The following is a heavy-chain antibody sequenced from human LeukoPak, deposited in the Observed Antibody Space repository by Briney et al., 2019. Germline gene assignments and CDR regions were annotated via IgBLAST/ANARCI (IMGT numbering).Heavy chain of an antibody. J-gene: IGHJ3*02. CDR1: AVTISSYY. V-gene: IGHV4-59*08. Sequence: ASATLTLTGTVSAVTISSYYRSWIRQPPGKGLKWIANIYYSGRTHYNPSLKSRVTISVDTSRSQFSLKLISVTAADAAVYYCARHRDITIFGVVGHAFDIWGQGTMVTVSS. CDR3: ARHRDITIFGVVGHAFDI. CDR2: IYYSGRT. D-gene: IGHD3-3*01.